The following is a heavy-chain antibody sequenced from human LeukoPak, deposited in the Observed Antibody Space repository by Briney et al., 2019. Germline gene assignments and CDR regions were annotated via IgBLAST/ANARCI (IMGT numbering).Heavy chain of an antibody. D-gene: IGHD5-18*01. J-gene: IGHJ4*02. CDR3: ARVRRGYSYALDY. CDR1: GFTFSSYS. V-gene: IGHV3-21*01. CDR2: ISSSSSHI. Sequence: GGSLRLSCAASGFTFSSYSMNWVRQAPGKALEWVSSISSSSSHIYYADSVKGRFTISRDNAKNSLYLQMNSLRAEDTAVYYCARVRRGYSYALDYWGQGTLVTVSS.